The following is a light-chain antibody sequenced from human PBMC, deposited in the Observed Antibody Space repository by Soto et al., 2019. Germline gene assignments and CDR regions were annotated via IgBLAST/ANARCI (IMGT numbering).Light chain of an antibody. CDR1: QIIDTW. J-gene: IGKJ1*01. Sequence: DIQMTQSPSSLSVSVGDRVTITCRASQIIDTWLAWYQQKPGKAXKLLIYKASSLENGVPSRFSGSGSGTEFTLTISSLQPDDFANYYCQQYETYSPWTFGQGTKVDIK. V-gene: IGKV1-5*03. CDR3: QQYETYSPWT. CDR2: KAS.